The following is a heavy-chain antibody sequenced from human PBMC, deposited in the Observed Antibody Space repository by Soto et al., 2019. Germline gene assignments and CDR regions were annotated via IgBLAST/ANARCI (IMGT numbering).Heavy chain of an antibody. D-gene: IGHD1-26*01. V-gene: IGHV3-30*18. CDR3: AKDKGDGSYSALGYFDY. Sequence: HPGGSLRLSCAASGFTFSSYGMHWVRQPPGKGLEWVAVISYDGSNKYHADSVKGRITISRDNSKNTLYLQMNSLRADDTAVYFCAKDKGDGSYSALGYFDYWGQGALVTVSS. J-gene: IGHJ4*02. CDR1: GFTFSSYG. CDR2: ISYDGSNK.